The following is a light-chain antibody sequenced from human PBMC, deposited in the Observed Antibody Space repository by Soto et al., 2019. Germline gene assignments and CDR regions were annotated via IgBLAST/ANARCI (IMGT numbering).Light chain of an antibody. CDR1: QSVSSSY. Sequence: EIVLPQSHGTVSLSPGESSTLSRRERQSVSSSYSAWYQQKPGQAPRLPIYGASSSRATGIPDRFSGSGSGTDFTLTISRLEPEDFAVYYCQKYGSSPWTFGKGNKVDIK. V-gene: IGKV3-20*01. J-gene: IGKJ1*01. CDR3: QKYGSSPWT. CDR2: GASS.